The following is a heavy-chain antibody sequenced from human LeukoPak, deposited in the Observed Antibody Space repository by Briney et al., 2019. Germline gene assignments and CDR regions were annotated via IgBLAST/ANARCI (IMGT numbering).Heavy chain of an antibody. D-gene: IGHD4-17*01. Sequence: GGSLRLSCAASGFTFSSYAMHWVRQAPGKGLEWVAVILYDGSNKYYADSVKGRFTISRDNSKNTLYLQMNSLRAEDTAVYYCAREGRGDYGVAPEAFDIWGQGTMVTVSS. CDR1: GFTFSSYA. CDR3: AREGRGDYGVAPEAFDI. J-gene: IGHJ3*02. V-gene: IGHV3-30*04. CDR2: ILYDGSNK.